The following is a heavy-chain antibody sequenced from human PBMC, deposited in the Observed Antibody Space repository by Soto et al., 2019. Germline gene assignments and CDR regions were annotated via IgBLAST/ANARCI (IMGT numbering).Heavy chain of an antibody. CDR3: VWPMGY. V-gene: IGHV3-72*01. Sequence: EVQLVESGGGLVQPGGSLRLSCAASGFTFSDHYMDWVRQAPGKGLEWVGRTRNKANSYTTEYAASVKGRFTISRDDSKNSLYLQMNSLKTEDTAVYDCVWPMGYWGQGTLVTVSS. CDR2: TRNKANSYTT. CDR1: GFTFSDHY. D-gene: IGHD3-10*01. J-gene: IGHJ4*02.